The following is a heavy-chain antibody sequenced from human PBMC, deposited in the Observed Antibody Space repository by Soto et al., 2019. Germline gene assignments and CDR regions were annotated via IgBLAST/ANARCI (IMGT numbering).Heavy chain of an antibody. D-gene: IGHD6-13*01. Sequence: GASVKVSCKASGYTFTSYAMHWVRQAPGQRLEWMGWINAGNGNTKYSQKFQGRVTITRDTSASTAYMELSSLRSEDTAVYYCARARATIAAAAIFDCWGQGTLVTVSS. CDR2: INAGNGNT. CDR3: ARARATIAAAAIFDC. CDR1: GYTFTSYA. V-gene: IGHV1-3*01. J-gene: IGHJ4*02.